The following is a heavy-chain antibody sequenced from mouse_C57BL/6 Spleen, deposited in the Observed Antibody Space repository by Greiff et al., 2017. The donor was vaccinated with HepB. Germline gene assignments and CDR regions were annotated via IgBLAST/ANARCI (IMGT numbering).Heavy chain of an antibody. V-gene: IGHV1-50*01. D-gene: IGHD1-1*01. Sequence: QVQLQQPGAELVKPGASVKLSCKASGYTFTSYWMQWVKQRPGQGLEWIGEIDPSDSYTNYNQKFKGKATLTVDTSSSTAYMQLSSLTSEDSAVYYCARSNGSSYVDFDFWGTGTTVTVSS. J-gene: IGHJ1*03. CDR3: ARSNGSSYVDFDF. CDR2: IDPSDSYT. CDR1: GYTFTSYW.